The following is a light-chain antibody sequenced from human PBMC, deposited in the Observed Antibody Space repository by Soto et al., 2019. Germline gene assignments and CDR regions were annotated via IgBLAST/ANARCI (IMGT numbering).Light chain of an antibody. Sequence: DIHLTQSPSLLSASVGDRVTITCRASQGISQYVAWYRQKPGKAPKLLIYKASTLKSGVPSRFSGSGSGTEFTLTISSLQPDDFATYYCQHYNSYSEAFGQGTKVDIK. CDR3: QHYNSYSEA. V-gene: IGKV1-5*03. CDR2: KAS. CDR1: QGISQY. J-gene: IGKJ1*01.